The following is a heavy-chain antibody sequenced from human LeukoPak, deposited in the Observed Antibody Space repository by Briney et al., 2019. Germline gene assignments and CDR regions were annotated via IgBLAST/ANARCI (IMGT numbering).Heavy chain of an antibody. CDR1: GESFSGYY. Sequence: SETLSLTCAVYGESFSGYYWSWIRQPPGKGLEWIGEINHSGSSNYNPSLESRVIISVDTSNNQFSLQPSSVTAADTAVYYCARDLSLSNYGDYSSGETPFDYWGQGTLVTVSS. CDR2: INHSGSS. CDR3: ARDLSLSNYGDYSSGETPFDY. D-gene: IGHD4-17*01. J-gene: IGHJ4*02. V-gene: IGHV4-34*01.